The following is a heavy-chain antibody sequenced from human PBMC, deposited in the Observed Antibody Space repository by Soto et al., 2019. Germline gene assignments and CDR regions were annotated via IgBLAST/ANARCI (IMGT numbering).Heavy chain of an antibody. CDR2: ISPYNDYT. Sequence: QVQLAQSANEVKKPGASVRVSCKAAGYTFIRYGIAWVRQAPGQGLEWMGWISPYNDYTVYAQKFQGRVSMTADTSTRTVYMNLRGPKYDDTAVYYCARGGYYDNSWGKLSHYGLDVWGQGTSVSVSS. CDR3: ARGGYYDNSWGKLSHYGLDV. V-gene: IGHV1-18*01. CDR1: GYTFIRYG. D-gene: IGHD3-16*01. J-gene: IGHJ6*02.